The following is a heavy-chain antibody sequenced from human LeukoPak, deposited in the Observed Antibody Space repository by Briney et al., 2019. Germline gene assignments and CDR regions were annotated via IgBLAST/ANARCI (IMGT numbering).Heavy chain of an antibody. CDR2: IYSGGST. J-gene: IGHJ4*02. Sequence: GGSLILSCAASGFTVSSNYMSWVRQAPGKGLEWVSVIYSGGSTYYADSVKGRFTISRDNSKNTLHLQMNSLRAEDTAVYYCARVWLGDYWGQGTLVTVSS. CDR3: ARVWLGDY. V-gene: IGHV3-66*01. D-gene: IGHD6-19*01. CDR1: GFTVSSNY.